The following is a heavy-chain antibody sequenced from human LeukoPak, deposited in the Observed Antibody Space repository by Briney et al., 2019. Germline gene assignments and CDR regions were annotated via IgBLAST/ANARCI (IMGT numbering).Heavy chain of an antibody. V-gene: IGHV3-53*01. J-gene: IGHJ4*02. CDR2: IYSGGST. Sequence: PGGSLRLSCAASGFTVSSNYMGWVRQAPGKGLEWVSVIYSGGSTYYADSVKGRFTISRDNSKNTLYLQMDSLRAEDTAVYYCARDQATGGLDYWGQGTLVTVSS. CDR1: GFTVSSNY. CDR3: ARDQATGGLDY. D-gene: IGHD3-16*01.